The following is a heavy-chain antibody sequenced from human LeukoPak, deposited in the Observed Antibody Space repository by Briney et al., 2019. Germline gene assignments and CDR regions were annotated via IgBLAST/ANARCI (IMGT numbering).Heavy chain of an antibody. CDR1: GYTFTGYY. CDR3: ARNYYGSGSYPYYYYMDV. CDR2: INPNSGGT. V-gene: IGHV1-2*02. D-gene: IGHD3-10*01. J-gene: IGHJ6*03. Sequence: ASVKVSCKASGYTFTGYYMHWVRQAPGQGLEWMGWINPNSGGTNYAQKFQGRVTMTRDTSISTAYKELSRLRSDDTAVYYCARNYYGSGSYPYYYYMDVWGKGTTVTVSS.